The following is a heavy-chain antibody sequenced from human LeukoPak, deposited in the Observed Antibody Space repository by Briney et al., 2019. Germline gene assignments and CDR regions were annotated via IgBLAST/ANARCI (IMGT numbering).Heavy chain of an antibody. CDR3: ASASTGSSSWYLNYFDY. CDR1: GFTLSSYS. D-gene: IGHD6-13*01. CDR2: ISSSSTTI. Sequence: GGSLRLSCAASGFTLSSYSMNWVRQAPGKGLEWVSYISSSSTTIYYADSVKGRFTISRDNAKNSLYLQMNSLRDEDTAVYYCASASTGSSSWYLNYFDYWGQGTLVTVSS. J-gene: IGHJ4*02. V-gene: IGHV3-48*02.